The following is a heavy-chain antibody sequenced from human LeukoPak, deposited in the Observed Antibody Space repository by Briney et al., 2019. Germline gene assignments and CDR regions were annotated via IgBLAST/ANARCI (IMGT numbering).Heavy chain of an antibody. CDR3: ARDTNGSGSYYNPLLY. CDR1: GFTVSSNY. CDR2: IYSGGST. D-gene: IGHD3-10*01. V-gene: IGHV3-66*01. J-gene: IGHJ4*02. Sequence: GGSLRLSCAASGFTVSSNYMSWVRQAPGKGLEWVSVIYSGGSTYYADSVKGRFTISRDNSKNTLYLQMNSLRAEDTAVYYCARDTNGSGSYYNPLLYWGQGTLVTVSS.